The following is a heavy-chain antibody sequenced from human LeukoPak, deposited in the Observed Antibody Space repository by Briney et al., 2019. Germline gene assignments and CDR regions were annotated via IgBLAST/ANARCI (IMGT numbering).Heavy chain of an antibody. J-gene: IGHJ4*02. Sequence: SETLSLTCTVSGGSVTSYYWGWIRQPPGKGLEWIGYIYYSGSTNYNPSLKSRVTISVDTSKNQFSLKLSSVTAADTAVYYCARALEDYFDYWGQGTLVTVSS. D-gene: IGHD5-24*01. CDR3: ARALEDYFDY. CDR2: IYYSGST. CDR1: GGSVTSYY. V-gene: IGHV4-59*08.